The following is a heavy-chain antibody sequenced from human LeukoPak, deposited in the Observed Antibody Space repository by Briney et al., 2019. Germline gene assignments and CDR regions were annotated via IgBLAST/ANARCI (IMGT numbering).Heavy chain of an antibody. CDR3: ARNLYYDSSGYYYDWFDP. CDR1: GYTFTSYG. V-gene: IGHV1-18*01. D-gene: IGHD3-22*01. J-gene: IGHJ5*02. CDR2: TSAYNGNT. Sequence: GASVKVSCKASGYTFTSYGISWVRQAPGQGLEWMGWTSAYNGNTNYAQKLQGRVTMTTDTSTSTAYMELRSLRSDDTAVYYCARNLYYDSSGYYYDWFDPWGQGTLVTVSS.